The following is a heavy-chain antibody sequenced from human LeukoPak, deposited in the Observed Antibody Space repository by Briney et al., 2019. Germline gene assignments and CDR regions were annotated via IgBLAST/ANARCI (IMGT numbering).Heavy chain of an antibody. J-gene: IGHJ3*02. CDR1: GYTLTELS. Sequence: ASVKISCKVSGYTLTELSMHWVRQAPGKGLEWMGGFDPEDGETIYAQKFQGRVTMTEDTSTDTAYMELSSLRSEDTAVYYCAAVSGWSSLKAFDIWGQGTMVTVSS. D-gene: IGHD6-19*01. CDR3: AAVSGWSSLKAFDI. V-gene: IGHV1-24*01. CDR2: FDPEDGET.